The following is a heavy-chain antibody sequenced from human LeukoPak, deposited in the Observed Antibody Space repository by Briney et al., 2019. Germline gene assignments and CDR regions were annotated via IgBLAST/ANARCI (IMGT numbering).Heavy chain of an antibody. CDR3: AREDSGYGHDY. CDR1: GGTFSSYA. Sequence: SVKVSCKASGGTFSSYAISLVRQAPGQGLEWMGGIIPIFGTANYARKFQGRVTITTDESTSTAYMELSSLRSEDTAVYYCAREDSGYGHDYWGQGTLVTVSS. V-gene: IGHV1-69*05. CDR2: IIPIFGTA. D-gene: IGHD5-12*01. J-gene: IGHJ4*02.